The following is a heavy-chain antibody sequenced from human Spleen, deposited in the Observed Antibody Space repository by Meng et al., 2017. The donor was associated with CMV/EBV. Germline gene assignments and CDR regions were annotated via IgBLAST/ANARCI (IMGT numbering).Heavy chain of an antibody. V-gene: IGHV4-31*02. CDR3: ARVDIVVVPAAPSPWYFDL. CDR1: ISGGSNY. J-gene: IGHJ2*01. CDR2: IYYSGRT. D-gene: IGHD2-2*03. Sequence: ISGGSNYWTWIRQHPGKGLEWIGYIYYSGRTYYNPSLKSRVAVSVDTSRNRFSLMLTSVTVADTAVYYCARVDIVVVPAAPSPWYFDLWGRGTLVTVSS.